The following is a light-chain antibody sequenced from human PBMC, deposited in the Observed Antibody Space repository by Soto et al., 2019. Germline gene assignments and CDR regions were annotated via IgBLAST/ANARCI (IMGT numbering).Light chain of an antibody. CDR1: QSIDRW. J-gene: IGKJ2*01. CDR3: QHYKTYTYT. CDR2: RAS. Sequence: DIQMTQSPSTLSASVGDRVTITCRASQSIDRWLAWYQQKPGKAPKLLIYRASSLESGVPYRFSGSGSGTEFTLTISSLQPDDFTTYFCQHYKTYTYTFAQGTKLEIK. V-gene: IGKV1-5*03.